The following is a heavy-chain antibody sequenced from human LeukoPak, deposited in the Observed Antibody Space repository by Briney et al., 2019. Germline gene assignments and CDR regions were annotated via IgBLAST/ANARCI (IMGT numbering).Heavy chain of an antibody. CDR1: GFTFSSYS. V-gene: IGHV3-21*01. CDR3: ARDQDSGYDYNYYYGMDV. CDR2: ISSSSSYI. Sequence: GGSLRLSCVASGFTFSSYSMNWVRQAPGRGLEWVSSISSSSSYIYYADSVKGRFTISRDNAKNSLYLQMNSLRAEDTAVYYCARDQDSGYDYNYYYGMDVWGQGTTVTVSS. J-gene: IGHJ6*02. D-gene: IGHD5-12*01.